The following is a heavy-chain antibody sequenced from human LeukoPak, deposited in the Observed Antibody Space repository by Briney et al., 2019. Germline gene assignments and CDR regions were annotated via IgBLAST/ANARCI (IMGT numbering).Heavy chain of an antibody. D-gene: IGHD6-13*01. CDR1: GGTFSSYA. CDR3: ARDPGIAAAGYYYYYGMDV. V-gene: IGHV1-69*04. Sequence: ASVKVSCKASGGTFSSYAISWVRQAPGQGLEWMGRIIPILGIANYAQKFQGRVTITRDTSASTAYMELSSLRSEDTAVYYCARDPGIAAAGYYYYYGMDVWGQGTTVTVSS. CDR2: IIPILGIA. J-gene: IGHJ6*02.